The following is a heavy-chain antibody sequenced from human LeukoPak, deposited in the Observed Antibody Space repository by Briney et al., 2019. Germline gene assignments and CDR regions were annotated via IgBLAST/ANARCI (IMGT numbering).Heavy chain of an antibody. Sequence: GGSLRLSCAASGFTFSSYGMHWVRQAPGKGLEWVAFIRYDGSNKYYADSVKGRFTISRDNSKNTLYLQMNSLRAEDTAVYCCAKAQGELLNYWGQGTLVTVSS. V-gene: IGHV3-30*02. J-gene: IGHJ4*02. CDR1: GFTFSSYG. CDR2: IRYDGSNK. D-gene: IGHD1-26*01. CDR3: AKAQGELLNY.